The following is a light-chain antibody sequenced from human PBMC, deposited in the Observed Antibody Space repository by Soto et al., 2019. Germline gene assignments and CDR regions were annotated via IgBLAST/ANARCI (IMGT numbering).Light chain of an antibody. CDR3: QQYGSSLT. V-gene: IGKV3-20*01. CDR1: QSVSSSY. CDR2: DVS. Sequence: EIVLTQSPGTLSLSPGERATLSCRSSQSVSSSYLAWYQQKPGQAPRLLIYDVSSRATAIPDRFSGSGSGTDFTLNISRLEPEDFAVYYCQQYGSSLTVGQGTKVEIK. J-gene: IGKJ1*01.